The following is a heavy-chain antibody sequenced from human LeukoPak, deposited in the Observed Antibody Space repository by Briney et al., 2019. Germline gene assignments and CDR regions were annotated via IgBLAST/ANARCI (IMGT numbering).Heavy chain of an antibody. CDR3: ARGHARGSGSHNTNWFDP. J-gene: IGHJ5*02. V-gene: IGHV4-34*01. D-gene: IGHD3-10*01. Sequence: SETLSLTCAVYGRSFSGYYWSWIRQPPGKGLEWIWEINHSGSTNYNPSLKSRVTISVDTSKNQFSLKLSSVTAADTAVYYCARGHARGSGSHNTNWFDPWGQGTLVTVSS. CDR2: INHSGST. CDR1: GRSFSGYY.